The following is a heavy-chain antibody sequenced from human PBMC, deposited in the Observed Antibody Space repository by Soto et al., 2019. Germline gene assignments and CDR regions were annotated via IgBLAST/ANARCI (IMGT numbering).Heavy chain of an antibody. Sequence: PGESLKISCKGSGYSFTSYWIGWVRQMPGKGLEWMGIIYPGEYDTRYSPSFQDQVTISADKSISTAYLQWCSLKASDISLYYCARLYYGSGSSGSFDIWGQGTMVTVSS. CDR1: GYSFTSYW. D-gene: IGHD3-10*01. V-gene: IGHV5-51*01. CDR2: IYPGEYDT. J-gene: IGHJ3*02. CDR3: ARLYYGSGSSGSFDI.